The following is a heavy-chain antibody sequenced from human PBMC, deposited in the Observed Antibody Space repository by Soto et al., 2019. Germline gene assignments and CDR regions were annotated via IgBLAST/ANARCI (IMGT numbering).Heavy chain of an antibody. Sequence: SETLSLTCAVSGYSISSGYYWGWIRQPPGKGLEWIGSIYHSGSTYYNPSLKSRVTISVDTSKNQFSLKLSSVTAADTAVYYCASVTYSGSYYGGLDYWGQGSLVTVSS. CDR2: IYHSGST. J-gene: IGHJ4*02. D-gene: IGHD1-26*01. CDR3: ASVTYSGSYYGGLDY. CDR1: GYSISSGYY. V-gene: IGHV4-38-2*01.